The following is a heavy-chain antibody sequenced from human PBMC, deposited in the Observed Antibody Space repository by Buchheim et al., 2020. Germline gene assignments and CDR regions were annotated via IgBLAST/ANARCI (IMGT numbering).Heavy chain of an antibody. CDR2: ISYDGSNK. Sequence: QVQLVESGGGVVQPGRSLRLSCAASGFTFSSYAMHWVRQAPGKGLEWVAVISYDGSNKYYADSVKGRFTISRDNSKNTLYLQMNSLRAEDTAVYYCARERGTYGDYDYWGQGTL. V-gene: IGHV3-30*04. J-gene: IGHJ4*02. D-gene: IGHD4-17*01. CDR1: GFTFSSYA. CDR3: ARERGTYGDYDY.